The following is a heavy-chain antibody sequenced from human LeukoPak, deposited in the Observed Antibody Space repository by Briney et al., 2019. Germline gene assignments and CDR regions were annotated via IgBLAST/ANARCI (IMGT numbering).Heavy chain of an antibody. V-gene: IGHV3-11*01. J-gene: IGHJ4*02. CDR3: ARLTDSSVGY. D-gene: IGHD2-21*02. CDR2: ISNSATST. Sequence: GGSLRLSCAVSGLTFSDSYMTWIRQPPGKGLEWLSYISNSATSTYHADPIKGRFTISRDNAKNSLYLQMNSVRDEDTAMYYCARLTDSSVGYWGRGTLVTVSP. CDR1: GLTFSDSY.